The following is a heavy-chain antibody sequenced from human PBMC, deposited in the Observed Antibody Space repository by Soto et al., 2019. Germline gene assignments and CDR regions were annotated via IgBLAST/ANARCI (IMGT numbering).Heavy chain of an antibody. J-gene: IGHJ4*02. V-gene: IGHV3-53*04. CDR2: IYSGGST. CDR1: GFTVSSNY. CDR3: ARYEVYGERPRDY. D-gene: IGHD3-10*02. Sequence: EVQLVESGGGLVQPGGSLRLSCAASGFTVSSNYMSWVRQAPGKGLEWVSVIYSGGSTYYADSVKGRFTISRHNSKNTLYLQMNSLRAEDTAVYYCARYEVYGERPRDYWGQGTLVTVSS.